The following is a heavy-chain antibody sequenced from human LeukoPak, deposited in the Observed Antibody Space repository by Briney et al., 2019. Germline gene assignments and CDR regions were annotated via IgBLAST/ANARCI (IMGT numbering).Heavy chain of an antibody. CDR2: INHSGST. CDR3: ASAPLGNSFGYMAY. Sequence: SETLSLTCAVYGGSFSGYYWSWIRQPPGKGLEWIGEINHSGSTNYNPSLKSRVTISADTSKNQFSLKLNSVTAADTAVYFCASAPLGNSFGYMAYWGQGALVTVSS. D-gene: IGHD5-18*01. V-gene: IGHV4-34*01. J-gene: IGHJ4*02. CDR1: GGSFSGYY.